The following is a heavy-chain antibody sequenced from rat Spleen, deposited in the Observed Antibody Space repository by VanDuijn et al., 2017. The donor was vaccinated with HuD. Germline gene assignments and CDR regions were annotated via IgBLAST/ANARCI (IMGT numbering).Heavy chain of an antibody. CDR3: ARRGYNTYWYFDF. Sequence: EVQLVESGGGLVQPGRSLKLSCGASGFTFSDYGMYWIRQAPTKGLEWVTSISPSGVGTYYRDSVKGRFTISRDNAKSTLYLQMDSLRSEDTATYYCARRGYNTYWYFDFWGPGTMVTVSS. D-gene: IGHD1-10*01. CDR2: ISPSGVGT. CDR1: GFTFSDYG. V-gene: IGHV5-19*01. J-gene: IGHJ1*01.